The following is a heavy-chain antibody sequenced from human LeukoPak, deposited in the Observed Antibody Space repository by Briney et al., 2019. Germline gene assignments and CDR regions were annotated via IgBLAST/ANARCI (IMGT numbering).Heavy chain of an antibody. CDR1: GFTVSSNY. CDR2: IYSGGST. V-gene: IGHV3-53*01. Sequence: GGSLRLSWAASGFTVSSNYMSWVRQAPGKGLEWVSVIYSGGSTYYADSVKGRFTISRDNSKNTLYLQMNSLRAEDTAVYYCARTLARASSSGSYYGAFDIWGQGTMVTVSS. CDR3: ARTLARASSSGSYYGAFDI. D-gene: IGHD1-26*01. J-gene: IGHJ3*02.